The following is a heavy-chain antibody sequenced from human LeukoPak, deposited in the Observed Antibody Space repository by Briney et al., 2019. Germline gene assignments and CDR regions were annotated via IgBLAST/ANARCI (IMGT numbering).Heavy chain of an antibody. D-gene: IGHD3-22*01. Sequence: GASVKVSCKASGYTFTSYGISWVRQAPGQGLEWMGWISAYNGNTNYAQKLQGRVTMTTDTSTSTAYMELRSLRSDDTAVYYCARAVADKFSKYAFDIWGQGTMVTVSS. CDR1: GYTFTSYG. V-gene: IGHV1-18*01. J-gene: IGHJ3*02. CDR3: ARAVADKFSKYAFDI. CDR2: ISAYNGNT.